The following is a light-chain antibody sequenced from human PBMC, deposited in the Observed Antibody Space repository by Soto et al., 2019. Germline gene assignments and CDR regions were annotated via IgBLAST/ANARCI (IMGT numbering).Light chain of an antibody. CDR1: QSVSSSY. J-gene: IGKJ5*01. V-gene: IGKV3-20*01. Sequence: EIVLTQSPGTLSLSPGERATLSCRASQSVSSSYLAWYQQKPGQAPRLLIYGASSRATGIPDRFSGSGSGTYFTLTISRLEPEDFAVYYCQQYGSSPGVTFGQGTRLEIK. CDR3: QQYGSSPGVT. CDR2: GAS.